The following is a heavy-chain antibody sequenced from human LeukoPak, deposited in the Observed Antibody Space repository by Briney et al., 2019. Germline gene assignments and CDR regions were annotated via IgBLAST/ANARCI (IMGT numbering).Heavy chain of an antibody. CDR3: ARVLTIFGVVQGAFDI. D-gene: IGHD3-3*01. V-gene: IGHV1-18*01. Sequence: APAKVSRKASGYTFTSYGISWVRQAPGQGLEWMGWISAYNGNTNYAQKLQGRVTMTTDTSTSTAYMELRSLRSDDTAVYYCARVLTIFGVVQGAFDIWGQGTMVTVSS. CDR1: GYTFTSYG. J-gene: IGHJ3*02. CDR2: ISAYNGNT.